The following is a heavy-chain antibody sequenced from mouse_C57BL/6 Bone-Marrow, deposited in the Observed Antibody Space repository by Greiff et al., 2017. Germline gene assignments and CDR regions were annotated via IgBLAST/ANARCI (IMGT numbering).Heavy chain of an antibody. CDR2: INYDGSST. CDR3: ARDLLKQAWFAY. V-gene: IGHV5-16*01. D-gene: IGHD1-3*01. J-gene: IGHJ3*01. Sequence: EVKLEESEGGLVQPGSSMKLSCTASGFTFSDYYMAWVRQVPEKGLEWVANINYDGSSTYYLDSLKSRFIISRDNAKNILYLQMSSLKSEDTATYYCARDLLKQAWFAYWGQGTLVTVSA. CDR1: GFTFSDYY.